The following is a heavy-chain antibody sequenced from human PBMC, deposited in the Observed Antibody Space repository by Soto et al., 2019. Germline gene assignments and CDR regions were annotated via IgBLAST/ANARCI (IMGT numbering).Heavy chain of an antibody. J-gene: IGHJ4*02. Sequence: GVSAKVSCKAHGYTITDYARRWVRQAPGQRLEWMGWINAGNGNTKYSQKFQGRVTITRDTSASTAYIELSSLRSEDTAVYYCAREHDLWNGYSFDYWGQGTLVTVSS. V-gene: IGHV1-3*01. CDR3: AREHDLWNGYSFDY. CDR1: GYTITDYA. D-gene: IGHD3-3*01. CDR2: INAGNGNT.